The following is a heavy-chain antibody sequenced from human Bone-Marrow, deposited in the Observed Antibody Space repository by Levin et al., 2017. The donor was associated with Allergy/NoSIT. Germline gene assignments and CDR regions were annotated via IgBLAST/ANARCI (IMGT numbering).Heavy chain of an antibody. CDR2: ISAYTGDT. Sequence: GASVKVSCKASGYSFTSYLMAWVRQAPGQGPEWMGWISAYTGDTKYAQRFQDRVTMTTDTSTSTAYMELRSLRSDDTAMYYCARCDIGEGDLFDHWGQGTLVTVSS. D-gene: IGHD2-15*01. V-gene: IGHV1-18*04. CDR1: GYSFTSYL. J-gene: IGHJ5*02. CDR3: ARCDIGEGDLFDH.